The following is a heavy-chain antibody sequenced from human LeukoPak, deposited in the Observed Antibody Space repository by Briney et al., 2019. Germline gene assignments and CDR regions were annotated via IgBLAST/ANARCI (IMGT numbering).Heavy chain of an antibody. CDR2: ISYDGSNK. J-gene: IGHJ4*02. D-gene: IGHD4-17*01. CDR3: ARLAVTSDVDY. CDR1: RFTFSSYA. V-gene: IGHV3-30*04. Sequence: GGSLRLSCAASRFTFSSYAMHWVRQAPGKGLEWVAVISYDGSNKHYADSAKGRFTISRDNSKNTLYLQMNSLRAEDTAVYYCARLAVTSDVDYWGQGTLVTVSS.